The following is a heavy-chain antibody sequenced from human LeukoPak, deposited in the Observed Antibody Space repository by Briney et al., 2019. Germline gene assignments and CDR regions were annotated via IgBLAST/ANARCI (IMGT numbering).Heavy chain of an antibody. D-gene: IGHD6-13*01. Sequence: ASVKVSCKASGYTFTSYGISWVRQAPGQGLERMGWISAYNGNTNYAQKLQGRVTMTTDTSTSTAYMELRSLRSDDTAVYYCARDTLRAYSSSWYRAAFDIWGQGTMVTVSS. CDR1: GYTFTSYG. V-gene: IGHV1-18*01. J-gene: IGHJ3*02. CDR3: ARDTLRAYSSSWYRAAFDI. CDR2: ISAYNGNT.